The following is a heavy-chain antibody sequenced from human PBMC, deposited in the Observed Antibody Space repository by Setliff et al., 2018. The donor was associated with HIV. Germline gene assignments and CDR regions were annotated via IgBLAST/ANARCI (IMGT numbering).Heavy chain of an antibody. J-gene: IGHJ4*02. CDR3: ARAGMGALRSLFDY. V-gene: IGHV4-38-2*02. CDR2: IYHGGST. CDR1: GGSISSYY. Sequence: SETLSLTCTVSGGSISSYYWSWIRQPPGKGLEWIASIYHGGSTYYNPSLKSRVIISVDTSKNQFSLKLNSVTAADTAIYYCARAGMGALRSLFDYWGQGTLVTVSS. D-gene: IGHD1-26*01.